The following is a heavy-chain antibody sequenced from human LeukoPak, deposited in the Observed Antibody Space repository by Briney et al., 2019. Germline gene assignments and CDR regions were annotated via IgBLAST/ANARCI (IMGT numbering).Heavy chain of an antibody. D-gene: IGHD4-17*01. CDR3: ARDRDYAFDY. CDR2: IDSDTYGNTI. CDR1: GFTLSSYS. V-gene: IGHV3-48*02. Sequence: SGGSLRLSCAASGFTLSSYSMNWVRQAPGKGLEWISYIDSDTYGNTIYYADIVKGRFTISRDNAKNSLYLQMNSVRDEDTALYYCARDRDYAFDYWGQGTLVTVSS. J-gene: IGHJ4*02.